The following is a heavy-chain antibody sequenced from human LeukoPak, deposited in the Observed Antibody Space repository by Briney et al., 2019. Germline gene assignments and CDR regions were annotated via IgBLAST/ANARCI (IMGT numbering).Heavy chain of an antibody. D-gene: IGHD3-16*01. CDR1: GYTFTSYG. J-gene: IGHJ4*02. CDR2: ISAYNGNT. Sequence: ASVKVSCKAPGYTFTSYGISWVRQAPGQGLEWMGWISAYNGNTNYAQKLQGRVTMTTDTSTSTAYMELRSLRSDDTAVYYCARAIMITFGGVISAGIGAYYFDYWGQGTLVTVSS. V-gene: IGHV1-18*01. CDR3: ARAIMITFGGVISAGIGAYYFDY.